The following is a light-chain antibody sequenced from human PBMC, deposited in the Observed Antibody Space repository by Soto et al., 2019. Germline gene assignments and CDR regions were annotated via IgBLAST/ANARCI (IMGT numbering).Light chain of an antibody. CDR3: QQYYRTPRT. Sequence: DIVMTQSPDSLAVSLGEGATINCKSSQSVLYSSNNKNYLAWYQQKPGQPPKLLIYWASTRESGVPDRFSGSGSGTDFTLTISSLQAEDLAVYYCQQYYRTPRTFGQGTKVDIK. J-gene: IGKJ1*01. CDR2: WAS. CDR1: QSVLYSSNNKNY. V-gene: IGKV4-1*01.